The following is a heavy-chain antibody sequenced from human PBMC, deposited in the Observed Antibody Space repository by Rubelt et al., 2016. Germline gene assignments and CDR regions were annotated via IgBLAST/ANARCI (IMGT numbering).Heavy chain of an antibody. V-gene: IGHV4-59*12. CDR2: IYYSGST. J-gene: IGHJ4*02. CDR3: VRERATVTTLFDY. Sequence: QVQLQESGPGLVKPSETLSLTCTVSGGSISNYYWSWIRQPPGKGLEWIGYIYYSGSTNYNPSLKSRVSISVDTSKNQFSLKLSSVTAADTAVYYCVRERATVTTLFDYWGQGTLVTVSS. CDR1: GGSISNYY. D-gene: IGHD4-17*01.